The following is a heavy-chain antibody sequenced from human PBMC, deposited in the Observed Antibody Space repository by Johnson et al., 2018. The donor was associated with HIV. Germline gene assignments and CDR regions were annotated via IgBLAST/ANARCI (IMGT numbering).Heavy chain of an antibody. CDR1: GFTFSNSA. V-gene: IGHV3-30*04. Sequence: QVQLVESGGGVVQPGRALRLSCAASGFTFSNSAMHWVSQAPGKGLEWVAVISYDGNNRYYVDSVKGRFTISRDNSKNSLYLQINSLRVEDTAVYYCARDGLHQLIDYGDYADRVWAVGATTAFDIWGQGTMVTVSS. CDR2: ISYDGNNR. D-gene: IGHD4-17*01. J-gene: IGHJ3*02. CDR3: ARDGLHQLIDYGDYADRVWAVGATTAFDI.